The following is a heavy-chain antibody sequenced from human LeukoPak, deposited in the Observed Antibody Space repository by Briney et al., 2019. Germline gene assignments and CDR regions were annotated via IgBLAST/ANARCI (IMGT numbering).Heavy chain of an antibody. CDR3: ARGGGWGNWNDAVDY. J-gene: IGHJ4*02. V-gene: IGHV4-59*01. CDR1: GGSISNYY. CDR2: IHNSGST. Sequence: LETLSLTCTVPGGSISNYYWSWIRQTPGKGLEWIGYIHNSGSTKYNPSLKSPVSISVDTSKNQFSLKVNSVTAADTAVYYCARGGGWGNWNDAVDYWGQGTLVTVSS. D-gene: IGHD1-1*01.